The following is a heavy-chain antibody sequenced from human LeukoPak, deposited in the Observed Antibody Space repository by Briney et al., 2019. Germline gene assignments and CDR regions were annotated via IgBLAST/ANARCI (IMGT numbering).Heavy chain of an antibody. CDR3: ARVRYDKGVFLDY. CDR2: IYYSGST. CDR1: GGSISSGGYY. J-gene: IGHJ4*02. D-gene: IGHD3-22*01. Sequence: SETLSLTCTVSGGSISSGGYYWSWIRQHPGKGVEWIGYIYYSGSTYYNPSLKSRVTISVDTSKTQFSLKLSSVTAADTAVYYCARVRYDKGVFLDYCGQGTLVTVSS. V-gene: IGHV4-31*03.